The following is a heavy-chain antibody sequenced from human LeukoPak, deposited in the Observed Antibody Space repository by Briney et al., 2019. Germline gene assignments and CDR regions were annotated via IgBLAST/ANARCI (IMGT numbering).Heavy chain of an antibody. CDR3: ARDGNPPYYYGMDV. CDR1: GFTFRSYG. V-gene: IGHV3-33*01. Sequence: PGGSLRLSCAASGFTFRSYGMHWVRQAPGKGLEWVAVIWYDGSNKYYADSVKGRFTISRDNSKNTLYLQMNSLRAEDTAVYYCARDGNPPYYYGMDVWGQGTTVTVSS. D-gene: IGHD4-23*01. CDR2: IWYDGSNK. J-gene: IGHJ6*02.